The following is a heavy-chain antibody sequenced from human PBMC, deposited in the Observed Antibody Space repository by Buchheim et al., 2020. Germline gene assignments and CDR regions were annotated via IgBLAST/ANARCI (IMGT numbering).Heavy chain of an antibody. CDR3: ARSYGDYVPYFDY. J-gene: IGHJ4*02. V-gene: IGHV3-33*01. CDR2: IWYDGSNK. Sequence: QVQLVESGGGVVQPGRSLRLSCAASGFTFSSYGMHWVRQAPGKGLEWVAVIWYDGSNKYYADSVKGRFTISRDNSKNTLYLKMNSLRAEDTAVYYCARSYGDYVPYFDYWGQGTL. D-gene: IGHD4-17*01. CDR1: GFTFSSYG.